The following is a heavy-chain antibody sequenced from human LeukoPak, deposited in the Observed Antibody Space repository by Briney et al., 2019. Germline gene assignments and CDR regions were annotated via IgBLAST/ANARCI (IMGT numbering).Heavy chain of an antibody. CDR2: ISGSGGST. J-gene: IGHJ4*02. CDR1: GFTFSSYA. D-gene: IGHD6-19*01. CDR3: AKGSHSSGWYQNLDY. V-gene: IGHV3-23*01. Sequence: PGGSLRLSCAASGFTFSSYAMSWVRQAPGKGLEWVSAISGSGGSTYYADSVKGRFTISGDNSKNTLYLQMNSLRAEDTAVYYCAKGSHSSGWYQNLDYWGQGTLVTVSS.